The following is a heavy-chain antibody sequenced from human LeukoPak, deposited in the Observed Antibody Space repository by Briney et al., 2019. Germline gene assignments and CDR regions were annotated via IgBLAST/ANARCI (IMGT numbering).Heavy chain of an antibody. V-gene: IGHV3-33*01. Sequence: GGSLRLSCAASGFTFSSYGMHWVRQAPGKGLEWVAVIWYDGSNKYYADSVKGRFTISRDNSKNTLYLQMNSLRAEDTAVYYCARDYTMVRGVPDYWGQEPWSPSPQ. CDR2: IWYDGSNK. CDR1: GFTFSSYG. J-gene: IGHJ4*01. CDR3: ARDYTMVRGVPDY. D-gene: IGHD3-10*01.